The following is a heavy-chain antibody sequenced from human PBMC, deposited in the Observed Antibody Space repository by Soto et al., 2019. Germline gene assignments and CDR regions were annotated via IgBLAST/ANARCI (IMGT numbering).Heavy chain of an antibody. J-gene: IGHJ4*02. CDR3: VQDREAHDSGVYYYDLDY. D-gene: IGHD3-22*01. CDR2: ITNNGGST. V-gene: IGHV3-64D*06. CDR1: GFTFRNYA. Sequence: GGSLRLSCSASGFTFRNYAMQWVRQAPGKGLEYVSTITNNGGSTYYADSVKGRVTTSRDNSKNTLYLQMRSLRAEDTALYYCVQDREAHDSGVYYYDLDYWGQGIQVTVSS.